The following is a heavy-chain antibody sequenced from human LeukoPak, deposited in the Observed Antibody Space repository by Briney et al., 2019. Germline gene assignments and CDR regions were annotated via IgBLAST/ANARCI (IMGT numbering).Heavy chain of an antibody. D-gene: IGHD6-19*01. CDR2: ISSDGRTT. CDR3: AKDRGYSSGNQYYFDY. V-gene: IGHV3-74*01. CDR1: GFTFSSFW. Sequence: GGSLRLSCAVSGFTFSSFWMHWVRQVPGKGPVWVSRISSDGRTTNYADSVKGRFTISRDNAKNTLYLQMNSLRAEDTAVYYCAKDRGYSSGNQYYFDYWGQGTLVTVSS. J-gene: IGHJ4*02.